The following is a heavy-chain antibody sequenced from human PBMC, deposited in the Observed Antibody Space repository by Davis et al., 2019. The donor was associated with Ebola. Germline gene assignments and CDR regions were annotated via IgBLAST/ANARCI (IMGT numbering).Heavy chain of an antibody. V-gene: IGHV3-23*01. D-gene: IGHD3-3*01. CDR2: ISGSGGTT. Sequence: GESLKISCAASGFTFRSHAMTWVRQAPGKGLEWVSAISGSGGTTYYAGSVKGRFTVSRDNSKKTMYLQMNSLRAEDTAVYYCARSGLSFGVVKYHYGMDVWGKGTTVTVSS. J-gene: IGHJ6*04. CDR3: ARSGLSFGVVKYHYGMDV. CDR1: GFTFRSHA.